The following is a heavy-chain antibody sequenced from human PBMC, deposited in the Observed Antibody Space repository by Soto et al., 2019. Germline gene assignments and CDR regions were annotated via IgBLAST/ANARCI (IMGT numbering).Heavy chain of an antibody. D-gene: IGHD2-15*01. V-gene: IGHV3-33*01. CDR2: IWFDGRNE. CDR3: ARAFRGGDYSWNYYYYGMDV. CDR1: GFTFNSYG. J-gene: IGHJ6*02. Sequence: VQLVESGGGVVQPGRSLRLSCAASGFTFNSYGMHWVRQAPGKGLEWVAVIWFDGRNEYYADSVKGRFTISRDNSKNTLYLQMDSLRGDDTAVYYCARAFRGGDYSWNYYYYGMDVWGQGTTVTVSS.